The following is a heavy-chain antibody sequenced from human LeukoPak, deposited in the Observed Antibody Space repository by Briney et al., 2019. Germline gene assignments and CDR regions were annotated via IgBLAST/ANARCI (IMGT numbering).Heavy chain of an antibody. D-gene: IGHD3-9*01. J-gene: IGHJ3*02. CDR3: ARAWYYDILTGSAGDAFDI. Sequence: ASVKVSCKASGYTFTSYDINWVRQATGQGLEWMGWMKPNSGNTGYAQKFQGRVTMTRNTSISTAYMELSSLRSEDTAVYYCARAWYYDILTGSAGDAFDIWGQGTMVTVSS. CDR2: MKPNSGNT. V-gene: IGHV1-8*01. CDR1: GYTFTSYD.